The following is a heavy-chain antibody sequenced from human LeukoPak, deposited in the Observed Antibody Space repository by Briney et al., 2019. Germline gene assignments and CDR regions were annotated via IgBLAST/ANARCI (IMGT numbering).Heavy chain of an antibody. CDR1: GGSISSSSYY. CDR2: IYYGGST. CDR3: ASYYGSGSSSFDY. J-gene: IGHJ4*02. Sequence: SETLSLTCTVSGGSISSSSYYWGWIRQPPGKGLEWIGSIYYGGSTYYNPSLKSRVTMSVDTSKNQFSLKLSSVTAADTAVYYCASYYGSGSSSFDYWGQGTLVTVSS. D-gene: IGHD3-10*01. V-gene: IGHV4-39*07.